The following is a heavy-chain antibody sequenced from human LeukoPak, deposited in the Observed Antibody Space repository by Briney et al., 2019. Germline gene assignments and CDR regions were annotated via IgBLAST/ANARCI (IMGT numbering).Heavy chain of an antibody. CDR2: IYYSGGT. V-gene: IGHV4-31*03. CDR1: GGSISSGGYY. CDR3: ARALKGLGYLFDY. D-gene: IGHD5-12*01. J-gene: IGHJ4*02. Sequence: PSQTLSLTCTVSGGSISSGGYYWSWIRQHPGTGLEWIGYIYYSGGTYYNPSLKSRVTISVDTSKNQFSLKLSSVTAADTAVYYCARALKGLGYLFDYWGQGSLVTVSS.